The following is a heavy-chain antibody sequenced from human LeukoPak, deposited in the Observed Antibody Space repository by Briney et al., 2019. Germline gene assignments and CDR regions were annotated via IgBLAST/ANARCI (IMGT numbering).Heavy chain of an antibody. Sequence: PSETLSLTCAVSGGSISSSNWWSWVRQPPGKGLEWIGEIYHSGSTNYSPSLKSRVTISVDTSKNQFSLKLSSVTAADTAVYYCARRGVGASDFDYWGQGTLVTVSS. CDR2: IYHSGST. V-gene: IGHV4-4*02. CDR1: GGSISSSNW. J-gene: IGHJ4*02. D-gene: IGHD1-26*01. CDR3: ARRGVGASDFDY.